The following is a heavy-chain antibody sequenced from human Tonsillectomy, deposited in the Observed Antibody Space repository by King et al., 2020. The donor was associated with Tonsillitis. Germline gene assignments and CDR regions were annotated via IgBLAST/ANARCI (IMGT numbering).Heavy chain of an antibody. J-gene: IGHJ4*02. CDR3: AKAYLNSYYDFLTGYSN. CDR1: GFTFSSYA. Sequence: QLVQSGGGLVQPGGSLRLSCAASGFTFSSYAMSWARQAPGKGLEWVSGISDSGGSTYYADSVKGRFTISRDNSKNTLYLQMNSLRAEDTAVYYCAKAYLNSYYDFLTGYSNWGQGTLVTVSS. D-gene: IGHD3-9*01. V-gene: IGHV3-23*04. CDR2: ISDSGGST.